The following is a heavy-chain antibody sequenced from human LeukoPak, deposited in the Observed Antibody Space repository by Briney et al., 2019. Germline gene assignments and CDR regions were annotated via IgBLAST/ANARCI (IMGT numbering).Heavy chain of an antibody. Sequence: ASVKVSCKASGYSFTGYYMHWVRQAPGQGLEWMGWINPYSGGTNYAQKFQGRVTMTRDTSISTAYMELSSLRSEDTAVYYCARDTRSPYSSSWYWFDPWGQGTLVTVSS. CDR1: GYSFTGYY. CDR3: ARDTRSPYSSSWYWFDP. CDR2: INPYSGGT. J-gene: IGHJ5*02. D-gene: IGHD6-13*01. V-gene: IGHV1-2*02.